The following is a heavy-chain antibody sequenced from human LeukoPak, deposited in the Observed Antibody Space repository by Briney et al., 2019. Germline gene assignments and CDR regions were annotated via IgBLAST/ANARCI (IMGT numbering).Heavy chain of an antibody. Sequence: QPGGSLRLSCAASGFTFSSYAMHWVRQAPGKGLEWVAVISYDGSNKYHADSVKGRFTISRDNSKNTLYLQMNSLRAEDTAVYYCASGYYGSGSLIPFDYWGQGTLVTVSS. CDR3: ASGYYGSGSLIPFDY. D-gene: IGHD3-10*01. CDR2: ISYDGSNK. V-gene: IGHV3-30*04. CDR1: GFTFSSYA. J-gene: IGHJ4*02.